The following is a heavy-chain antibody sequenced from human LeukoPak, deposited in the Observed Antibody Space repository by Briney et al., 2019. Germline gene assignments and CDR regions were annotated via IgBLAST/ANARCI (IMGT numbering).Heavy chain of an antibody. V-gene: IGHV1-18*01. J-gene: IGHJ4*02. CDR1: GYSFINSG. CDR3: ARDHNWNPLVY. Sequence: ASVKVSRKASGYSFINSGISWVRQAPGQGLDWMGWISTYNANTKYAQSLQGRVTMTTDTSTSTAYMELRGLRSDDTAVYYCARDHNWNPLVYWGQGTLVTVSS. D-gene: IGHD1-20*01. CDR2: ISTYNANT.